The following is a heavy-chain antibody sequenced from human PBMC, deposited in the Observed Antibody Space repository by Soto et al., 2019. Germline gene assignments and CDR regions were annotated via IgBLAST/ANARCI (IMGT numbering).Heavy chain of an antibody. D-gene: IGHD3-10*01. CDR2: INSDGSST. CDR3: ARGGQVASMARGIKGYYGMHX. J-gene: IGHJ6*02. Sequence: PGGSLRLSFAASGFTFSSYWMHWVRQAPGKGLVWVSRINSDGSSTNYVYSVKGRFTISRDNAKNTFFLQMNSLRAEDTAVYYCARGGQVASMARGIKGYYGMHXWGQGTTVTVP. CDR1: GFTFSSYW. V-gene: IGHV3-74*01.